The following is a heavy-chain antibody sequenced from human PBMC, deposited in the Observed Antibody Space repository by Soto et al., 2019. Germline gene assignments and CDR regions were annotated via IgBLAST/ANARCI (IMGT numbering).Heavy chain of an antibody. CDR2: ISYDGSNE. Sequence: QVQLVESGGGVVQPGRSLRLSCAASGFTFSSYGMHWVRQAPGKGLEWVAVISYDGSNEYYADSVKGRFTISRDNSKNTLYLQMSSLRAEDTAVYYCVKDGSSGWPYYYGLDVWGQGTTVTVSS. V-gene: IGHV3-30*18. J-gene: IGHJ6*02. D-gene: IGHD6-19*01. CDR1: GFTFSSYG. CDR3: VKDGSSGWPYYYGLDV.